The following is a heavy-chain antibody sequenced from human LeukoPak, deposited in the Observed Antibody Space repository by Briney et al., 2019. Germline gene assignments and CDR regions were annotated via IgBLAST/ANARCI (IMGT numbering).Heavy chain of an antibody. CDR1: GFTFSSYA. D-gene: IGHD6-13*01. CDR2: ISGSGGST. Sequence: QAGGSLRLSCAASGFTFSSYAMSWVRQAPGKGLEWVSAISGSGGSTYYADSVKGRFTISRDNSKNTLYLQMNSLRAEDTAVYYCAKDGSSSWSYYFDYWGQGTLVTVSS. CDR3: AKDGSSSWSYYFDY. V-gene: IGHV3-23*01. J-gene: IGHJ4*02.